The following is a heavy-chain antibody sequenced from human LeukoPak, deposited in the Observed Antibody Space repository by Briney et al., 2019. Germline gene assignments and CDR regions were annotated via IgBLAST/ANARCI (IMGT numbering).Heavy chain of an antibody. CDR3: ARHRYGSDTSCFGF. Sequence: SETLSLTCAVYGGSFSGYFWSWIRQPPGKGLEWIGEINHSGSTNYNPSLKSRVTISVETSKNQFSLKLSSVTAADTAVYYCARHRYGSDTSCFGFWGQGTLVTVSS. J-gene: IGHJ4*02. D-gene: IGHD2-2*01. CDR2: INHSGST. V-gene: IGHV4-34*01. CDR1: GGSFSGYF.